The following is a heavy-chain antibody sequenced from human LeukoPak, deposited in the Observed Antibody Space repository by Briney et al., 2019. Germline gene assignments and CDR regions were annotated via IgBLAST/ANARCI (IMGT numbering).Heavy chain of an antibody. CDR2: IYYSGST. J-gene: IGHJ4*02. V-gene: IGHV4-59*01. D-gene: IGHD3-10*01. CDR3: ARVIKAYFDY. Sequence: SETLSLTRTVSGGSISSYYWSWIRQPPGKGLEWIGYIYYSGSTNYNPSLKSRVTISVDTSKNQFSLKLSSVTAADTAVYYCARVIKAYFDYWGQGTLVTVSS. CDR1: GGSISSYY.